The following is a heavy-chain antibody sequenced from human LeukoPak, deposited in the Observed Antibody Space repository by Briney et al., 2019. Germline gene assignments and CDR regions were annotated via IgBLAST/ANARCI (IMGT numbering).Heavy chain of an antibody. D-gene: IGHD6-19*01. J-gene: IGHJ4*02. Sequence: TGGSLRLSCAASEFTFNIYTMSWVRQAPGKGLEWVSVISDNGGITYYADSVKGRFTISRDNSKNTLYLQMNSLRAEDTAIYYCAKSRGIYDNSGWRTYDYWGQGTLVTVSS. CDR2: ISDNGGIT. CDR1: EFTFNIYT. CDR3: AKSRGIYDNSGWRTYDY. V-gene: IGHV3-23*01.